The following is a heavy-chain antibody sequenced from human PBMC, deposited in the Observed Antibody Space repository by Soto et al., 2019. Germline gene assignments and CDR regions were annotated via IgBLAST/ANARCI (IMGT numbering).Heavy chain of an antibody. CDR3: ARQLDGGPGSFDL. Sequence: ASVKVSCKASGYTFTGYYMHGVRQAPGQGLEWMGWINPNSGVTNYAQRFQGRVTMTMDTSISTAYMELTSLRYDDKAVFYCARQLDGGPGSFDLCGQRTLVAVCS. D-gene: IGHD4-17*01. CDR1: GYTFTGYY. CDR2: INPNSGVT. V-gene: IGHV1-2*02. J-gene: IGHJ4*02.